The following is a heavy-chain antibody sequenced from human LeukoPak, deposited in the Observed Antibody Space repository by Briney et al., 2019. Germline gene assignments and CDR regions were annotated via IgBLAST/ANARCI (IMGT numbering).Heavy chain of an antibody. J-gene: IGHJ3*02. CDR3: AKDYYYDSSGFEFDAFDI. D-gene: IGHD3-22*01. Sequence: GSLRLSCAASGFTFSSYSMNWVRQAPGKGLEWVSYISSSSSTIYCADSVKGRFTISRDNAKNSLYLQMNSLRAEDTAVYYCAKDYYYDSSGFEFDAFDIWGQGTMVTVSS. CDR1: GFTFSSYS. V-gene: IGHV3-48*01. CDR2: ISSSSSTI.